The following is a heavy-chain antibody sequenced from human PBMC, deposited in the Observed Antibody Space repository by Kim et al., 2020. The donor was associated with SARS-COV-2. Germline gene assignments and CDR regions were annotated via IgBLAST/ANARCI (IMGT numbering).Heavy chain of an antibody. D-gene: IGHD1-1*01. CDR3: TNVPGTTLAFWDAVDI. Sequence: VKGRFTISRDDSQITAYLQMNSLKPEDTAVYYCTNVPGTTLAFWDAVDIWGQGTMVTVSS. J-gene: IGHJ3*02. V-gene: IGHV3-73*01.